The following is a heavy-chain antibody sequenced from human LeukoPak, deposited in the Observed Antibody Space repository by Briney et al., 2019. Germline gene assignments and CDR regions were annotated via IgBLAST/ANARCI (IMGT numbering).Heavy chain of an antibody. Sequence: PSETLSLTCTVSGGSISSYYWSWIRQPPGKGPEWIGYIYYSGSTNYNPSLKSRVTISVDTSKNQFSLKLSSVAAADTAVYYCARGELRVDYWGQGTLVTVSS. CDR1: GGSISSYY. CDR2: IYYSGST. CDR3: ARGELRVDY. V-gene: IGHV4-59*01. D-gene: IGHD1-26*01. J-gene: IGHJ4*02.